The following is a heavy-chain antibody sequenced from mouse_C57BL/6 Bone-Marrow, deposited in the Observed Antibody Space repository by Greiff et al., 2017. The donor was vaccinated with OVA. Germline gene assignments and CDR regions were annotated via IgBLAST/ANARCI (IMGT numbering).Heavy chain of an antibody. J-gene: IGHJ3*01. Sequence: QVQLKQSGPELVKPGASVKISCKASGYAFSSSWMNWVKQRPGKGLEWIGRIYPGDGDTNYNGKFKGKATLTADKSSSTAYMQLSSLTSEDSAVYFCARRGYDQERFFAYWGQGTLVTVSA. CDR1: GYAFSSSW. V-gene: IGHV1-82*01. CDR2: IYPGDGDT. D-gene: IGHD2-3*01. CDR3: ARRGYDQERFFAY.